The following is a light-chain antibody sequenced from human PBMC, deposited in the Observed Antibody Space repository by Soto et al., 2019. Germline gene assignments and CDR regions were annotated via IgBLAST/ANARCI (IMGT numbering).Light chain of an antibody. V-gene: IGKV1-17*01. Sequence: DIQMTQSPSSLTETEEDRVTITCRASQGIRNYLGWYQQKPGKAPKRLIYAASSLQSVVPSRFSGSGSGTEFTFTFSSLQPEDFATYYCLQHNSYPSFGGGTKVDIK. J-gene: IGKJ4*01. CDR2: AAS. CDR1: QGIRNY. CDR3: LQHNSYPS.